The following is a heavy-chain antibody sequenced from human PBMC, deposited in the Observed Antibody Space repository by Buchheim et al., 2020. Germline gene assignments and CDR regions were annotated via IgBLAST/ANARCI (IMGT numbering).Heavy chain of an antibody. CDR1: GFNFGAYA. D-gene: IGHD7-27*01. Sequence: EVQMVDSGGGLVQPGGSLRLSCAASGFNFGAYAMNWFRQAPGRGLEWLSHIRSGSAAIYSPDSVRGRFPISRDDAKNSLYLQMDSLRDDDTAVYFCATWAFYHGVDVWGQGT. CDR3: ATWAFYHGVDV. J-gene: IGHJ6*02. V-gene: IGHV3-48*02. CDR2: IRSGSAAI.